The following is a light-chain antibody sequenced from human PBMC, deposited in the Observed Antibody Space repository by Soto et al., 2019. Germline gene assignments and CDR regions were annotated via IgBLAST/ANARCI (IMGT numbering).Light chain of an antibody. J-gene: IGLJ1*01. CDR2: VVG. Sequence: QSVLTQPASVSGSPGQSIAISCTGTSSDVGGYNYVSWHQQHPGKAPKVLISVVGNRPSGVSNRFSGSKSGNTASLTISGLQAEDEAAYYCSSYRSGGTFVFGSGTKVTVL. V-gene: IGLV2-14*01. CDR1: SSDVGGYNY. CDR3: SSYRSGGTFV.